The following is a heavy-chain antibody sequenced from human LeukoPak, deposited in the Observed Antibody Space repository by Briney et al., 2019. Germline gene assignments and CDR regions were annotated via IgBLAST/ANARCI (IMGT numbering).Heavy chain of an antibody. D-gene: IGHD6-13*01. CDR1: GYTFTSYY. CDR2: INPSGGST. J-gene: IGHJ4*02. CDR3: ARDGSSWYVDSPFDN. V-gene: IGHV1-46*01. Sequence: ASVKVSCKASGYTFTSYYMHWVRQAPGQGLEWMGIINPSGGSTSYAQKFQGRVTMTRDTSTSTVYMELSSLRSEDTAVYYCARDGSSWYVDSPFDNWGQGTLVTVSS.